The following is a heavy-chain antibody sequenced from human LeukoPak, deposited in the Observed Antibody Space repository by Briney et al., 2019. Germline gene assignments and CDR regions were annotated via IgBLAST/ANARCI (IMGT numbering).Heavy chain of an antibody. Sequence: GGSLRLSCAASGFTFSNYAMHWVRQAPGKGLEWVAVTSYDGINKYYADSVKGRFTISRDNSKNTLYLQMNSLRAEDTAVYYCARRYCSSTSCLFDYWGQEPWSPSPQ. V-gene: IGHV3-30-3*01. CDR3: ARRYCSSTSCLFDY. CDR1: GFTFSNYA. D-gene: IGHD2-2*01. CDR2: TSYDGINK. J-gene: IGHJ4*01.